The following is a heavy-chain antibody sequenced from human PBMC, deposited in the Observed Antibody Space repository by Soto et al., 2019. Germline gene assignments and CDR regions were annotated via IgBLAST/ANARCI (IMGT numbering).Heavy chain of an antibody. V-gene: IGHV3-66*01. J-gene: IGHJ6*02. CDR3: ARGHPYCSSTSCYNYYYYCMDV. CDR1: GFTVSSNY. Sequence: GGSLRLSCAASGFTVSSNYMSWVRQAPGKGLEWVSVIYSGGSTYYADSVKGRFTISRDNSKNTLYLQMNSLRAEDTAVYYCARGHPYCSSTSCYNYYYYCMDVWGQGTTVTGS. CDR2: IYSGGST. D-gene: IGHD2-2*01.